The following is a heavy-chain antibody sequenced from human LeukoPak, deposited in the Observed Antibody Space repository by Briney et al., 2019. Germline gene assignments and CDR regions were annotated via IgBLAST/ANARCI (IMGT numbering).Heavy chain of an antibody. CDR1: GYTFTAYY. J-gene: IGHJ1*01. D-gene: IGHD6-19*01. Sequence: ASVKVSCRASGYTFTAYYMHWVRQAPGQGLEWMGRINPDSGGTNYAQKFQGRVTMTRDTSINTAYMELNRLRSEDTAVYYCASSGYSSGWYPRPRYFQHWGQGTLVTVSS. CDR3: ASSGYSSGWYPRPRYFQH. CDR2: INPDSGGT. V-gene: IGHV1-2*06.